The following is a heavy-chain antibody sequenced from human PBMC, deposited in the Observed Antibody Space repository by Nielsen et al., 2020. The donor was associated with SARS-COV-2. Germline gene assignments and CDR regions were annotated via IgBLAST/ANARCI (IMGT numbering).Heavy chain of an antibody. CDR3: AGPRKETKNAFGV. CDR2: INTETGDP. J-gene: IGHJ3*01. CDR1: GYTFTDYA. Sequence: ASVKVSCKASGYTFTDYAMNWVRQAPGQGLEWMGFINTETGDPTYAQGFTGRFVFSLDTSVSTAYLQISSLKTEDTAFYLCAGPRKETKNAFGVWGQGTMVTVSP. D-gene: IGHD2-8*01. V-gene: IGHV7-4-1*02.